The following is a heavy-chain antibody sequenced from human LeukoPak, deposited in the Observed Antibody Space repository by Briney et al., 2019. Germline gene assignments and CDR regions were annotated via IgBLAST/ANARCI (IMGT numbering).Heavy chain of an antibody. CDR2: ITGSGGNT. CDR1: GFTFSNYA. Sequence: PGASLRLSCAASGFTFSNYAMSWVRQAPGKGLEWVSAITGSGGNTYYADSVKGRFPISRDNSKNTVFLQMNSLRAEDTAVYYCAKWGDYDVLTGYYVSDYWGQGTLVTVSS. D-gene: IGHD3-9*01. J-gene: IGHJ4*02. V-gene: IGHV3-23*01. CDR3: AKWGDYDVLTGYYVSDY.